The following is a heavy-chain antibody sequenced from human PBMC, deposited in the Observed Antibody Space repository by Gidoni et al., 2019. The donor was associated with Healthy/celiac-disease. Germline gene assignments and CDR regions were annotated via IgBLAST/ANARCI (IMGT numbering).Heavy chain of an antibody. D-gene: IGHD2-15*01. CDR2: ISAYNGNT. V-gene: IGHV1-18*01. CDR3: ARDQYCSGGSCYSHRARIDY. CDR1: GYTFTSYG. J-gene: IGHJ4*02. Sequence: QVQLVQSGAEVKNPGASVKVSCKASGYTFTSYGISWVRQAPGQGLEWMGWISAYNGNTNYAQKLQGRVTMTTDTSTSTAYMELRSLRSDDTAVYYCARDQYCSGGSCYSHRARIDYWGQGTLVTVSS.